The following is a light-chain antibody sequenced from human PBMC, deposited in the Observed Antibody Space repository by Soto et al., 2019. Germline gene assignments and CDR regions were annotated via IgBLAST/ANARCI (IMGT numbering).Light chain of an antibody. CDR2: EVS. J-gene: IGLJ1*01. CDR3: SSSTSSSTLEV. CDR1: SSDVGGYNY. V-gene: IGLV2-14*01. Sequence: QSVLTQPASVSGSPGQSITISCTGTSSDVGGYNYVSWYQQHPGKAPKLMIYEVSNRPSGVSNRFSGSKSGNTASLTISGLQAEDEADYYCSSSTSSSTLEVFGTGTKVTVL.